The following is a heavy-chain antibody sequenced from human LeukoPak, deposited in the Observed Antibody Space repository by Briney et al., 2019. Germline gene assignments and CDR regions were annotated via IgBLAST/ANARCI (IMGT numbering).Heavy chain of an antibody. D-gene: IGHD2-2*01. CDR2: ISSSSSYI. CDR3: ARDKIVVVPAAMDY. CDR1: GFTFSSYS. J-gene: IGHJ4*02. V-gene: IGHV3-21*01. Sequence: GGSLRLSCAASGFTFSSYSMNWVRQAPGKGLEWVSSISSSSSYIYYADSVKGRFTISRDSAKNSLYLQMNSLRAEDTAVYYCARDKIVVVPAAMDYWGQGTLVTVSS.